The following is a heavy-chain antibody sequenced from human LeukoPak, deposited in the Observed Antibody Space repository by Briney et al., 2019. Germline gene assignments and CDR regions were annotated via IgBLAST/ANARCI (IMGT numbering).Heavy chain of an antibody. D-gene: IGHD1-26*01. J-gene: IGHJ3*02. CDR2: IYYSGGT. V-gene: IGHV4-39*01. Sequence: SETLSLTCTVSGGSISSSSYYWGWIRQPPGKGLEWIGSIYYSGGTYYNPSLKSRVTISVDTSKNQFSLKLSSVTAADTAVYYCARRSGSYYHDAFDIWGQGTMVTVSS. CDR3: ARRSGSYYHDAFDI. CDR1: GGSISSSSYY.